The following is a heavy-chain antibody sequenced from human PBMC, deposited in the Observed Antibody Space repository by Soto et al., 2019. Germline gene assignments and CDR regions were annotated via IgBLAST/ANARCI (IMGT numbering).Heavy chain of an antibody. V-gene: IGHV4-34*01. CDR2: INHSGST. CDR3: ASRGGTTYNWFDP. D-gene: IGHD1-26*01. CDR1: GGSFSGYY. Sequence: AETLSLICAVYGGSFSGYYWSWIRQPPGKGLEWIGEINHSGSTNYNPSLKSRVTISVDTSKNQFSLKLSSVTAPDTAVYYCASRGGTTYNWFDPWGQGTLVTVSS. J-gene: IGHJ5*02.